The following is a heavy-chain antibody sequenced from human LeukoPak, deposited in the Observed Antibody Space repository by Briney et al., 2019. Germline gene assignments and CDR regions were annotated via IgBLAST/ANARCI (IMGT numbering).Heavy chain of an antibody. CDR1: GFTFSDYY. CDR2: ISSSSSYT. V-gene: IGHV3-11*06. Sequence: KPGGSLRLSCAASGFTFSDYYMSWIRQAPGKGLEWVSYISSSSSYTNYADSVKGRFTISRDNSKNTLYLQMNSLRAEDTAVYYCARPFGGVYYYGMDVWGQGTTVTVSS. CDR3: ARPFGGVYYYGMDV. D-gene: IGHD3-10*01. J-gene: IGHJ6*02.